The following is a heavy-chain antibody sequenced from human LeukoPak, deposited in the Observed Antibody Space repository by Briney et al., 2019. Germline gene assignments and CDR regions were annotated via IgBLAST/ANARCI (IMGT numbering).Heavy chain of an antibody. CDR1: GFTFSNHA. D-gene: IGHD6-25*01. V-gene: IGHV3-30-3*02. CDR3: AKKFAGATLISGDYFDY. CDR2: VSADGSKK. Sequence: PGGSLRLSCAASGFTFSNHAVHWVRQAPGKGLEWVAVVSADGSKKYYADSVRGRFTISRDNSKDTLYLQMNSLRVEDTAVYYCAKKFAGATLISGDYFDYWGQGTLVTVSS. J-gene: IGHJ4*02.